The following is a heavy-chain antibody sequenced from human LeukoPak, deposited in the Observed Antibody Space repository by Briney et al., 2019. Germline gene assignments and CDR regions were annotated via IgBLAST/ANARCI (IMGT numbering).Heavy chain of an antibody. Sequence: SMKVSCKASGGTFSSYAISWVRQAPGQGLEWMGGIIPIFGTANYAQKFQGRVTITTDESTSTAYMELSSLRSEDTAVYYCAADADGGYRLVYWGQGTLVTVSS. D-gene: IGHD3-9*01. V-gene: IGHV1-69*05. CDR3: AADADGGYRLVY. CDR2: IIPIFGTA. J-gene: IGHJ4*02. CDR1: GGTFSSYA.